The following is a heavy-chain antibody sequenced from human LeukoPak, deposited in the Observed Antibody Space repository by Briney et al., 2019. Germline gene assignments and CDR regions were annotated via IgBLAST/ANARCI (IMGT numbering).Heavy chain of an antibody. CDR2: FDPEDGET. V-gene: IGHV1-24*01. D-gene: IGHD4-23*01. CDR3: ATGLRWCDY. CDR1: GYTFTELF. Sequence: ASVKVSCEVSGYTFTELFMHGVRQAPGKGLEWMGGFDPEDGETIYAQKFQGRVTMTDDTSTDTAYMELSSLRSEDTAVYLYATGLRWCDYWGEGTLVTVSS. J-gene: IGHJ4*02.